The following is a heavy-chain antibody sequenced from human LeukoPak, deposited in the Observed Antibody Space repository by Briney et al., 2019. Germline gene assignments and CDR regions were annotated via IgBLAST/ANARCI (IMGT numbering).Heavy chain of an antibody. Sequence: PGGSLRLSCAASGFSFSNAWMSWVRQAPGKGLEWVSAISGSGDSTYYADSVRGRFTISRDNSKNPLYLQMNSLRAEDTAVYYCAKDSTMIVMRGVGVYWYFDLWGRGTLVTVSS. CDR3: AKDSTMIVMRGVGVYWYFDL. D-gene: IGHD3-22*01. CDR2: ISGSGDST. V-gene: IGHV3-23*01. J-gene: IGHJ2*01. CDR1: GFSFSNAW.